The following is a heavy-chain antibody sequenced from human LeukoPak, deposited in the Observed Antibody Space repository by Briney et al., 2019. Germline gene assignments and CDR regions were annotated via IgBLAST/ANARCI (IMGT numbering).Heavy chain of an antibody. CDR3: ARDPRDTAMGFDY. CDR2: IYHSGST. Sequence: SETLSHTCAVSGGSISSSNWWSWVRQPPGKGLEWIGEIYHSGSTNYNPSLKSRVTISVDKSKNQFSLKLSSVTAADTAVYYCARDPRDTAMGFDYWGQGTLVTVSS. D-gene: IGHD5-18*01. V-gene: IGHV4-4*02. CDR1: GGSISSSNW. J-gene: IGHJ4*02.